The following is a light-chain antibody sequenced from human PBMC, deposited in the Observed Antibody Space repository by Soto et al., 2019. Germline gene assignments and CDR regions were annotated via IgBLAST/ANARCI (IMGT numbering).Light chain of an antibody. V-gene: IGLV1-40*01. J-gene: IGLJ3*02. CDR2: GNS. CDR1: SSNIGAGHA. CDR3: QSYDDSLSGWV. Sequence: QSVLTQPPTVSGAPGQRVTISCTGSSSNIGAGHALHWYQHLPGAAPKLLMYGNSDRPSGVPDRFSGSKSGTSASLAITGLQPEDEADYYCQSYDDSLSGWVFGGGTKLTVL.